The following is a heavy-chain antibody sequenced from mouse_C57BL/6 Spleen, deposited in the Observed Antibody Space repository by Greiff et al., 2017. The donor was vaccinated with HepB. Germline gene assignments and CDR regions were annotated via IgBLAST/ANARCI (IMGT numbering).Heavy chain of an antibody. D-gene: IGHD2-4*01. CDR2: ISDGGSYT. Sequence: EVKVVESGGGLVKPGGSLKLSCAASGFTFSSYAMSWVRQTPEKRLEWVATISDGGSYTYYPDNVKGRFTISRDNAKNNLYLQMSHLKSEDTAMYYCARDQGLRRGYYFDYWGQGTTLTVSS. CDR1: GFTFSSYA. V-gene: IGHV5-4*01. CDR3: ARDQGLRRGYYFDY. J-gene: IGHJ2*01.